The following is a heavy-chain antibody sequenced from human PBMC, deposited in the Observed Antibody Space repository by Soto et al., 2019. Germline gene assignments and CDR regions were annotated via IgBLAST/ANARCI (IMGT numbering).Heavy chain of an antibody. CDR2: IYYSGST. CDR3: ARQPAYYYDSSGYYLDY. J-gene: IGHJ4*02. V-gene: IGHV4-39*01. CDR1: GGSISSSSYY. Sequence: TLSLTCTVSGGSISSSSYYWGWIRQPPGKGLEWIGSIYYSGSTYYNPSLKSRVTISVDTSKNQFSLKLSSVTAADTAVYYCARQPAYYYDSSGYYLDYWGQGTLVTVSS. D-gene: IGHD3-22*01.